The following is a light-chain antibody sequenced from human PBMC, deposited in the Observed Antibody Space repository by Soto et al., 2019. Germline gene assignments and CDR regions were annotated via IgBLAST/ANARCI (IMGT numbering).Light chain of an antibody. V-gene: IGLV3-21*02. J-gene: IGLJ2*01. CDR2: DNG. CDR1: SIGSKS. CDR3: QVWDSSSDHVV. Sequence: SYELSQPPSVSVAPGQTATITCGGMSIGSKSVHWYQQKPGQAPVLVVYDNGDRPSGIPERFSGSNSENTATLTISRVEAGDEADYYCQVWDSSSDHVVIGGGTKVT.